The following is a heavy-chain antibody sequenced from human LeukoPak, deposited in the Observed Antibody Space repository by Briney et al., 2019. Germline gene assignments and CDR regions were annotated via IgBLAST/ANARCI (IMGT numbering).Heavy chain of an antibody. V-gene: IGHV3-23*01. CDR2: VSPNGETA. D-gene: IGHD5-18*01. J-gene: IGHJ4*02. CDR3: AKDLGWIQFGY. CDR1: GFIFRNYG. Sequence: GGSLRLSCAASGFIFRNYGMNWVRQPPGKGLEWVSGVSPNGETAYYADSVKGRFTISRDNSKNTVYLQVRSLRAEDTAVYYCAKDLGWIQFGYWGQGALVTVSS.